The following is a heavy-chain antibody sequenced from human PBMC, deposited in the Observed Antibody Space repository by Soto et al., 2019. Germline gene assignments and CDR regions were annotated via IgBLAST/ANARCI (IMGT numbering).Heavy chain of an antibody. CDR1: GYSFTSYW. D-gene: IGHD3-3*01. J-gene: IGHJ6*02. Sequence: GESLKISCKGSGYSFTSYWTNWVRQVPGKGLEWMGRIDPSDSYTKYSPSFQGHVTISADMSSSTAYLQWSTLKASDTAMYYCARSMSITIFGVVGYEMDVWGQGTTVTVSS. CDR3: ARSMSITIFGVVGYEMDV. V-gene: IGHV5-10-1*01. CDR2: IDPSDSYT.